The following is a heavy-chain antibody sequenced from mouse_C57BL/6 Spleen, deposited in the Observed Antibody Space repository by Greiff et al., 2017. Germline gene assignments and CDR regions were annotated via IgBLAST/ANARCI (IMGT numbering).Heavy chain of an antibody. J-gene: IGHJ4*01. CDR2: IRNKANGYTT. V-gene: IGHV7-3*01. D-gene: IGHD2-10*01. CDR1: GFTFTDYY. Sequence: EVKLMESGGGLVQPGGSLSLSCAASGFTFTDYYMSWVRQPPGKALEWLGFIRNKANGYTTEYSASVKGRFTISRDNSQSILYLQMNALRAEDSATYYCARYSYYYYAMDYWGQGTSVTVSS. CDR3: ARYSYYYYAMDY.